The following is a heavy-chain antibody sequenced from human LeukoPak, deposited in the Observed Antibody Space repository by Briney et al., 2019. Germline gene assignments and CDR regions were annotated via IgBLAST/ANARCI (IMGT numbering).Heavy chain of an antibody. CDR1: GFTFSSHW. D-gene: IGHD3-10*01. V-gene: IGHV3-74*01. CDR2: INFDGSST. CDR3: ARGITGMYYYDP. Sequence: GGSLRLSCTASGFTFSSHWMHWVRQAPGKGLVWVSRINFDGSSTNYADSVKGRFTISRDNAKDTLYLQINSLRAEDTAVYYCARGITGMYYYDPWGQGTLVTVSS. J-gene: IGHJ5*02.